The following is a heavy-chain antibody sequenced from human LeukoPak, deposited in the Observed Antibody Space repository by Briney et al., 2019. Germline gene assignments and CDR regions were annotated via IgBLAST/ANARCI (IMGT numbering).Heavy chain of an antibody. J-gene: IGHJ3*02. CDR1: GGSISSYY. Sequence: SETLSLTCTVSGGSISSYYWSWIRQPPGKGLEWIGYIYYSGSTNYNPSLKSRVTISVDTSKNQFSLKLSSVTAADTAVYYCARVSYSSSWYQDAFDIWGQGTMVTVSS. CDR2: IYYSGST. CDR3: ARVSYSSSWYQDAFDI. D-gene: IGHD6-13*01. V-gene: IGHV4-59*01.